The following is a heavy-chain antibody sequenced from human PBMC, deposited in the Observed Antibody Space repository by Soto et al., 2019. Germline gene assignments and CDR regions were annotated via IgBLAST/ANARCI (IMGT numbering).Heavy chain of an antibody. CDR3: ARWDLDW. CDR2: IWYDGSLK. J-gene: IGHJ4*02. V-gene: IGHV3-33*01. Sequence: QVQLVESGGGVVQPGKSLRLSCAASGFTFSHHGIHWVRQAPGKGLEWVAVIWYDGSLKYYGDSVQGRFTVSRDNSKKTVYLKMKSLRVEDTAVYYCARWDLDWWGQGTLVTVSS. CDR1: GFTFSHHG. D-gene: IGHD2-21*01.